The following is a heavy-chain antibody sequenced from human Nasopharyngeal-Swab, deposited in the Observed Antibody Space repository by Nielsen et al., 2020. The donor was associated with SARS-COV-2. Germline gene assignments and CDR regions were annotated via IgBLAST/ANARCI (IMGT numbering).Heavy chain of an antibody. V-gene: IGHV3-7*01. Sequence: GESLKIPCAASGFTFSSYWLSWVRQAPGKGLEWVANIKQDGSEKYYVDSVKGRFTISRDNAKNSLYLQMNSLRAEDTAVYYCARDSSAVAGSYYYYGMDVWGQGTTVTVSS. CDR2: IKQDGSEK. CDR1: GFTFSSYW. J-gene: IGHJ6*02. D-gene: IGHD6-19*01. CDR3: ARDSSAVAGSYYYYGMDV.